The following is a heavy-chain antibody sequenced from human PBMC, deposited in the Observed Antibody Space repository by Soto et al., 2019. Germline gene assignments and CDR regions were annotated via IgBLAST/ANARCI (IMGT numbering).Heavy chain of an antibody. J-gene: IGHJ6*02. D-gene: IGHD6-13*01. CDR2: TSAYNGNT. V-gene: IGHV1-18*04. CDR1: GYTFTSYG. CDR3: ARGYSSSYYYYGMDV. Sequence: GASVKVSCKASGYTFTSYGISWVRQAPGQGLEWMGWTSAYNGNTNYAQKLQGRVTMTTDTSTSTAYMELRSLRSDDTAVYYCARGYSSSYYYYGMDVWGQGTTVTVSS.